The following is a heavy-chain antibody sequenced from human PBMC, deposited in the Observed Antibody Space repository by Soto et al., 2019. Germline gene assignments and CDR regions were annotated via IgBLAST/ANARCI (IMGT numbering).Heavy chain of an antibody. Sequence: LPETLSLTCTVSGGSISSYYWSWIRQPAGKGLEWIGRIYTSGSTNYNPSLKSRVTMSVDTSKNQFSLKLSSVTAADTAVYYCAREELTIFGVVISGYGMDVWGQGTTVTVSS. J-gene: IGHJ6*02. CDR2: IYTSGST. CDR3: AREELTIFGVVISGYGMDV. CDR1: GGSISSYY. V-gene: IGHV4-4*07. D-gene: IGHD3-3*01.